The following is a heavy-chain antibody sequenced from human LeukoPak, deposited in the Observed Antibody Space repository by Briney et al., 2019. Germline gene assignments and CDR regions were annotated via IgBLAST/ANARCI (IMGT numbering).Heavy chain of an antibody. V-gene: IGHV3-21*01. J-gene: IGHJ6*03. CDR1: GFTFSGYS. D-gene: IGHD5-12*01. Sequence: PGGSLRLSCAVSGFTFSGYSMNWVRQAPGKGLEWVSSISSSSRYIYYADSVKGRFTISRDNAKNSLYLQMNSLRAEDTAVYYCARAPDIAVYYYYMDVWGKGTTVTVSS. CDR2: ISSSSRYI. CDR3: ARAPDIAVYYYYMDV.